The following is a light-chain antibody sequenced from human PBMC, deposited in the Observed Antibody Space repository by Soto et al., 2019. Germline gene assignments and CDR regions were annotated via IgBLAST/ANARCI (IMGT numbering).Light chain of an antibody. CDR3: QHYNPWT. J-gene: IGKJ1*01. Sequence: IQMTQSPSTLSGSVGDRVTITCRASQAFNSWVSWYQEKPGKAPKVLIXEAFTLQSGVSSRFSGNGSGTEFSLTISSLQSDEFGSYYCQHYNPWTFGPGTKVDIK. V-gene: IGKV1-5*01. CDR1: QAFNSW. CDR2: EAF.